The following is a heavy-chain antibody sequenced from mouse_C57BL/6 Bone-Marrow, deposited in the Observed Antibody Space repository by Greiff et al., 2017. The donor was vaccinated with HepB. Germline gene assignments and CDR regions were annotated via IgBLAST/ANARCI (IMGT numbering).Heavy chain of an antibody. Sequence: QVQLQQPGAELVMPGASVKLSCKASGYTFTSYWMHWVKQRPGQGLEWIGEIDPSDSYTNYNQKFKGKSTLTVDKSSSTAYMQLSSLTSEDAAVYYCAREDTTVVPYFDYWGQGTTLTVSS. CDR3: AREDTTVVPYFDY. CDR2: IDPSDSYT. CDR1: GYTFTSYW. J-gene: IGHJ2*01. V-gene: IGHV1-69*01. D-gene: IGHD1-1*01.